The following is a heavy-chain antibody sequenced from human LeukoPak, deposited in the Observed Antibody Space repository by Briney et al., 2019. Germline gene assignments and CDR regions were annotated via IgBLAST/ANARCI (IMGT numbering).Heavy chain of an antibody. J-gene: IGHJ6*03. CDR1: GGSFSGYY. CDR3: ARSKTPYYYMDV. Sequence: SETLSLTCAVYGGSFSGYYWSWIRQPPGKGLEWIGEINHSGSTNYNPSLKSRVTISVDTSKNQFSLKLSSVTAADTAVYYCARSKTPYYYMDVWGKGTTVAVSS. CDR2: INHSGST. V-gene: IGHV4-34*01.